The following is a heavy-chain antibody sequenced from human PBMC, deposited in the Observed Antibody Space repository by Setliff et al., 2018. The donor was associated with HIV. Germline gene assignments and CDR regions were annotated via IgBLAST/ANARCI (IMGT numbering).Heavy chain of an antibody. CDR3: ARNMRTSYYDSSGYYFFDN. CDR2: IDWDDDK. Sequence: SGPTLVNPTQTLTLTCTFSGFSLSTNRMRVSWIRQPPGKALEWLARIDWDDDKFYSTSQKTRLTISKDTSKNQVVLAMTNMDPVDTATYYCARNMRTSYYDSSGYYFFDNWGQGTLVTVSS. D-gene: IGHD3-22*01. CDR1: GFSLSTNRMR. V-gene: IGHV2-70*04. J-gene: IGHJ4*02.